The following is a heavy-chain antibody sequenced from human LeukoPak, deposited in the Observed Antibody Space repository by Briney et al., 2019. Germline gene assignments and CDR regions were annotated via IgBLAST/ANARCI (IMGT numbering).Heavy chain of an antibody. Sequence: ASVKVSCKTSGYTFTYYVISWVRHAPGQWLEWIGWINAYNGNTNDAQKFQGRVTMTTDTSTSTAYMELRSLRSGDTAVYYCARGEKPYDYWGQGTLVSVSS. D-gene: IGHD1-26*01. CDR1: GYTFTYYV. CDR2: INAYNGNT. V-gene: IGHV1-18*01. CDR3: ARGEKPYDY. J-gene: IGHJ4*02.